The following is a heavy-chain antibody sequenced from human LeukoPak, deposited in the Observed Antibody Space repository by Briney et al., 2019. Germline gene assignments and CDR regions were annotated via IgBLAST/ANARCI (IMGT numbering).Heavy chain of an antibody. CDR2: IYHDGNT. D-gene: IGHD1-26*01. CDR3: ARFSRTVWELPYY. Sequence: PSETLSLTCSVSGYSISSGYYWGWIRQPPGKGLEWIGNIYHDGNTYYNPSLKSRVTISVDTSKNQFSLRLSSVTAADTAVYYCARFSRTVWELPYYWGPGTLVTVSS. V-gene: IGHV4-38-2*02. J-gene: IGHJ4*02. CDR1: GYSISSGYY.